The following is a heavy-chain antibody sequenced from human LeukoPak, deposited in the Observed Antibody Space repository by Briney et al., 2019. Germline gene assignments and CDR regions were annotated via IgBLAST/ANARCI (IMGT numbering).Heavy chain of an antibody. D-gene: IGHD3-3*01. V-gene: IGHV4-34*01. CDR3: ARGGSDFWSGYYRHYYMDV. CDR2: INHSGSN. J-gene: IGHJ6*03. Sequence: PSETLSLTCAVYGGSFSGYYWSWIRQPPGKGLEWIGEINHSGSNNYNPSLKSRVTISVDTSKNQFSLKLSSVTAADTAVYYCARGGSDFWSGYYRHYYMDVWGKGTTVTVSS. CDR1: GGSFSGYY.